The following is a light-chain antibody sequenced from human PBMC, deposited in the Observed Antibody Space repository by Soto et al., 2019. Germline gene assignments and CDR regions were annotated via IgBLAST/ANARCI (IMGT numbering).Light chain of an antibody. Sequence: QSALTQPPSASGSPGQSVTISCTGTSSDVGGYNYVSWYQQYPGKAPKLMLYEVGARPSGVPDRFSGSKSGNTASLTVSGLQAEDEADYYCSSYAGSDIYVVFGGGTKPTVL. CDR1: SSDVGGYNY. CDR2: EVG. J-gene: IGLJ2*01. V-gene: IGLV2-8*01. CDR3: SSYAGSDIYVV.